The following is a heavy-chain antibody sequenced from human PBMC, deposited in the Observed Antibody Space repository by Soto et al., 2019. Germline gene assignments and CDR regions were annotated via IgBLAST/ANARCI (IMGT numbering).Heavy chain of an antibody. CDR1: RFTFSSYA. Sequence: EVLLLESGGGLVQPGGSLRLSCAASRFTFSSYALTWVRQAPGKGLDWVSTISSGADTTYYADSVKGRFTISRDNSKNTLYLQMNSLRAEDTAVYYCAKDLIPLGATSHFCFNIWGQGTMVTVSS. V-gene: IGHV3-23*01. D-gene: IGHD1-26*01. CDR2: ISSGADTT. CDR3: AKDLIPLGATSHFCFNI. J-gene: IGHJ3*02.